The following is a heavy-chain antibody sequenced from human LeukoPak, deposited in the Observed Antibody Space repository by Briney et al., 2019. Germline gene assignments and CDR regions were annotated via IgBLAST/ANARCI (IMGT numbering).Heavy chain of an antibody. V-gene: IGHV3-7*03. Sequence: GGSLRLSCVASGFDFSTYWMSWVRQAPGKGLEWVANIRHDGGETYLAESVWGRFTISRDNAKNLVFLQLNNVTAEDTAVYYCARGPQLWLNYFDSWGQGTLVTVSS. CDR3: ARGPQLWLNYFDS. D-gene: IGHD3-10*01. CDR1: GFDFSTYW. J-gene: IGHJ4*02. CDR2: IRHDGGET.